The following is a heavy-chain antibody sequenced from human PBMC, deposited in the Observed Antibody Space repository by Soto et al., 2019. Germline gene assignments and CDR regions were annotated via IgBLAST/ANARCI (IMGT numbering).Heavy chain of an antibody. V-gene: IGHV3-33*01. CDR1: GFTFSNYG. CDR3: ARKGYCSGGGCYHIDY. Sequence: GGSLRLSCAASGFTFSNYGMHWVRQAPGRGLEWVAVIWSDGSNEYYADSVKGRFTISRDNSKNTLYLLMNSLRAEDTALYYCARKGYCSGGGCYHIDYWGQGTLVTVSS. CDR2: IWSDGSNE. D-gene: IGHD2-15*01. J-gene: IGHJ4*02.